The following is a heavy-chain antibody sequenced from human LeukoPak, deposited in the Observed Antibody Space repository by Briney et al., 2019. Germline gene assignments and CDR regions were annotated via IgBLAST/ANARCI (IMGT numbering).Heavy chain of an antibody. V-gene: IGHV1-69*13. CDR1: GGTFSSYA. D-gene: IGHD3-22*01. Sequence: AASVKVSCKASGGTFSSYAISWVRQAPGQGLDWMGGIIPIFGTANYAQKFQGRVTITADESTSTAYMELSSLRSEDTAVYYCARDRGYYYDSSGYYPSPFDYWGQGTLVTVSS. J-gene: IGHJ4*02. CDR3: ARDRGYYYDSSGYYPSPFDY. CDR2: IIPIFGTA.